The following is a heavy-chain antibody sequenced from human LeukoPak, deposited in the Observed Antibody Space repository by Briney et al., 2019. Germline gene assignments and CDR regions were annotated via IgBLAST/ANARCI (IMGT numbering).Heavy chain of an antibody. V-gene: IGHV1-2*04. CDR3: ARFRYYGMDV. D-gene: IGHD3-10*01. J-gene: IGHJ6*02. CDR1: GYTFTGYY. CDR2: INPNSGGT. Sequence: ASVKVSCKASGYTFTGYYIHWVRQAPGQGLEWMGWINPNSGGTNYAQKFQGWVTMTRDTSISTAYMELSRLRSDDTAVYYCARFRYYGMDVWGQGTTVTVSS.